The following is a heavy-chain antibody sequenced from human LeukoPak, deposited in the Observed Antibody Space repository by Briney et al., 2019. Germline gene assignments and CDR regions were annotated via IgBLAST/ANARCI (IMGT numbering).Heavy chain of an antibody. CDR2: IYTSGST. CDR3: ARGVVSIYYYYYMDV. D-gene: IGHD3-16*02. CDR1: GGSISSYY. V-gene: IGHV4-4*07. Sequence: TSETLSLTCTVSGGSISSYYWSWIRQPAGKGLEWIGRIYTSGSTNYNPSLKSRVTISVDTSKNQFSLKLSSVTAADTAVYYCARGVVSIYYYYYMDVWGKGTTVTVSS. J-gene: IGHJ6*03.